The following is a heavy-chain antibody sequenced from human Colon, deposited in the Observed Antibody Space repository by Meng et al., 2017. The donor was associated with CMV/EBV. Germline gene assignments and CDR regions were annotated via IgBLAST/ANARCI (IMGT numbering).Heavy chain of an antibody. CDR1: GGSISSGPYY. J-gene: IGHJ4*02. CDR2: IYYSGST. CDR3: VSQYQASFDY. V-gene: IGHV4-31*03. D-gene: IGHD2-2*01. Sequence: SETLSLTCTVSGGSISSGPYYWSWIRQHPGKGLEWIGSIYYSGSTYYNSSLKSRVAISIDTSKSQFSLQLNSATAADTAVYYCVSQYQASFDYWGQGTLVTVSS.